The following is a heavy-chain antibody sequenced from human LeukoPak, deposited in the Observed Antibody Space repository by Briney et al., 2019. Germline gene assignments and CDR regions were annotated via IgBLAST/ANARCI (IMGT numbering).Heavy chain of an antibody. Sequence: GGSLRLSCAASGFTFSDYYMNWIRQTPGKGLEWVSYISSSGSVIYYADSVKGRFTISRDNAKNSVYLQMNSLRAEDTAVYYCAREIGPIQLHLWGSAFDYWGQGTLVTVSS. V-gene: IGHV3-11*01. CDR3: AREIGPIQLHLWGSAFDY. CDR1: GFTFSDYY. D-gene: IGHD5-24*01. CDR2: ISSSGSVI. J-gene: IGHJ4*02.